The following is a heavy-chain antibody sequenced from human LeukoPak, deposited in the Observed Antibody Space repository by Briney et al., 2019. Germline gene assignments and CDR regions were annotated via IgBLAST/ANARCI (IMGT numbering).Heavy chain of an antibody. CDR2: ISSSGTYT. CDR1: GFSFSDYY. D-gene: IGHD1-26*01. V-gene: IGHV3-11*06. Sequence: SGGSLRLSCAASGFSFSDYYMTWIRQAPGKGLEWVSYISSSGTYTNYADSVKGRFTISRDNAKNSLYLQMNSLSAEDTAVYYCAKIAGTYSPDCWGQGTLVTVSS. J-gene: IGHJ4*02. CDR3: AKIAGTYSPDC.